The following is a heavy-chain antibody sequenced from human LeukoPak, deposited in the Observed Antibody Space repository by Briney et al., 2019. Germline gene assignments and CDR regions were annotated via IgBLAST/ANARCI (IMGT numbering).Heavy chain of an antibody. Sequence: SETLSLTCAVYGGSFSGYYWNWIRQPPGKGLEWIGEINHSGRTNYNPSLKSRITISVDTSKNQFSLQLNSLTAADTAVYYCARDLRMGGPWRQFDYWGQGTLVTVSS. D-gene: IGHD3-16*01. CDR2: INHSGRT. CDR1: GGSFSGYY. J-gene: IGHJ4*02. CDR3: ARDLRMGGPWRQFDY. V-gene: IGHV4-34*01.